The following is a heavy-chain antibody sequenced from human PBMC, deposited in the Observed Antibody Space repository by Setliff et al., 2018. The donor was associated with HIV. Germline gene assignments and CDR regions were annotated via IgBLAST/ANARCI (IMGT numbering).Heavy chain of an antibody. CDR3: ARAPTGELDF. CDR1: GGSISNYY. CDR2: IHTSGST. V-gene: IGHV4-4*08. J-gene: IGHJ4*02. D-gene: IGHD7-27*01. Sequence: SETLSLTCTVSGGSISNYYWSWIRQPPGKGLEWIGHIHTSGSTNYNPSLKSRVTISLDTSNDRFSLRLSSVTAADTAVYYCARAPTGELDFWGQGTLVTVSS.